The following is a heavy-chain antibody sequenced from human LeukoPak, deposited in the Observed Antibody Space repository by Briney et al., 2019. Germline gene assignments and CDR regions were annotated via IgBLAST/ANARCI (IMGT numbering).Heavy chain of an antibody. CDR3: ARVTGYGSGSYYFDY. Sequence: PSETLSLTCTVSGGSISSYYWSWIRQPPGKGLEWIGYIYYGGSTNYNPSLKSRVTISVDTSKNQFSLKLSSVTAADTAVYYCARVTGYGSGSYYFDYWGQGTLVTVSS. CDR1: GGSISSYY. CDR2: IYYGGST. V-gene: IGHV4-59*01. J-gene: IGHJ4*02. D-gene: IGHD3-10*01.